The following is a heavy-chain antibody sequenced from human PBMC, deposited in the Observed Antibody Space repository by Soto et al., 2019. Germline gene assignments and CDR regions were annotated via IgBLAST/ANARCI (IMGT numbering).Heavy chain of an antibody. Sequence: SETLPHTCTVSGGSISSGDYYWSWIRKPPGKGLEWIGYIYYSGSTYYNPSLKSRVTISVDTSKNQFSLKLSSVTAADTAVYYCARVGGFGATTIDYWGQGTLVTVYS. CDR1: GGSISSGDYY. J-gene: IGHJ4*02. CDR3: ARVGGFGATTIDY. D-gene: IGHD3-10*01. V-gene: IGHV4-30-4*01. CDR2: IYYSGST.